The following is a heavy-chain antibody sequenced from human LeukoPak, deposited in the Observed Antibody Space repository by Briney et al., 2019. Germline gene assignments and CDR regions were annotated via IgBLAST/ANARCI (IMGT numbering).Heavy chain of an antibody. J-gene: IGHJ4*02. CDR2: IYPGDSET. V-gene: IGHV5-51*01. D-gene: IGHD3-22*01. CDR1: GYSFTTYW. CDR3: ARSNTYYYDDSGRYYSDY. Sequence: GESLKISCMGSGYSFTTYWIGWVRQMPGKGLEWMGPIYPGDSETRYSPSFQGQVTISADKSINTAYLRWSSLKASDTAMYYCARSNTYYYDDSGRYYSDYWGQGTLVTVSS.